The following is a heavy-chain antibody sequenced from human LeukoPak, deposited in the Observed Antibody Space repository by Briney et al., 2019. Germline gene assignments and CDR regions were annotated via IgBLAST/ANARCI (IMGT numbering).Heavy chain of an antibody. CDR2: MNAGNGNT. CDR1: GYIFTDYA. V-gene: IGHV1-3*01. Sequence: ASVKVSCKASGYIFTDYAIHWLRQAPGQRPEWMGWMNAGNGNTKYSQKFQGRITLIRDTSTSTAYMELRSLRSDDTAVYYCARDATYCSGGSCYSSFYYYYYMDVWGKGTTVTVSS. D-gene: IGHD2-15*01. CDR3: ARDATYCSGGSCYSSFYYYYYMDV. J-gene: IGHJ6*03.